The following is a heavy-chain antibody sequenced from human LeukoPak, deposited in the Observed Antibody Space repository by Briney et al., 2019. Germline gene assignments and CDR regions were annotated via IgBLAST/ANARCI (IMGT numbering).Heavy chain of an antibody. J-gene: IGHJ4*02. V-gene: IGHV3-30*04. CDR2: ISYDGSNE. Sequence: PGRSLRLSCAASGFTFSSYVMHWVRQAPGKGLEWVAIISYDGSNEYYADSVKGRFTISRDNSKNTLYLQMNSLRAEDTAVYYCARGMCSGGSCYSYYFDYWGQGTLVTVSS. CDR3: ARGMCSGGSCYSYYFDY. CDR1: GFTFSSYV. D-gene: IGHD2-15*01.